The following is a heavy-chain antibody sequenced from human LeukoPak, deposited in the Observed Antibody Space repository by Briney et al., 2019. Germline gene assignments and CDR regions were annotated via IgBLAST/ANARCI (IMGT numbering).Heavy chain of an antibody. Sequence: SETLSLTCTVSGGSISAYYWSWIRQPPGKGLEWIGYIYYTGGTNYNPSLKSRVTISVDTSKNQFSLKLSSVTAADTAVYYCARQGRFLEWLLVWFDPWGQGTLVTVSS. CDR3: ARQGRFLEWLLVWFDP. CDR1: GGSISAYY. V-gene: IGHV4-59*08. D-gene: IGHD3-3*01. CDR2: IYYTGGT. J-gene: IGHJ5*02.